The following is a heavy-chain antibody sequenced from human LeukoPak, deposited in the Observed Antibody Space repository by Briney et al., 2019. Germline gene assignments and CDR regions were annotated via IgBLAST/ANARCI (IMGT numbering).Heavy chain of an antibody. Sequence: SETLSLTCAVYGGSFSGYYWSWIRQPPGKGLEWIGEINHSGSTNYNPSLKSRVTISVDTSKNQFSLKLSSVTAADTAVYYCARRGGGYNPNNYYFDYWGQGTLVTVSS. CDR3: ARRGGGYNPNNYYFDY. CDR2: INHSGST. D-gene: IGHD5-24*01. V-gene: IGHV4-34*01. CDR1: GGSFSGYY. J-gene: IGHJ4*02.